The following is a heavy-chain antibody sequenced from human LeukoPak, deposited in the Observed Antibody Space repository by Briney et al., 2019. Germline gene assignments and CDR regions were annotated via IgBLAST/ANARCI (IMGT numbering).Heavy chain of an antibody. Sequence: SETLSLTCAVYGGSFSGYYWSWIRQSPGKGLEWIGEINHSGSTNYNPSLKSRVTISVDTSKNQFSLKLSSVTAADTAVYYCARGSPGGSYYNYWGQGTLVTVSS. J-gene: IGHJ4*02. CDR2: INHSGST. D-gene: IGHD1-26*01. CDR3: ARGSPGGSYYNY. V-gene: IGHV4-34*01. CDR1: GGSFSGYY.